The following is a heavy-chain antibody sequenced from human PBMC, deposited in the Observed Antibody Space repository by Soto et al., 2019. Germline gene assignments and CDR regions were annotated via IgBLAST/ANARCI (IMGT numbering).Heavy chain of an antibody. Sequence: SETLSLTCSVSGAALNSGNYYWSWIRQVPGKGLEWIGHIYVTGAVDYNPSLRDRITISQDTSERQFSLNLRLVTAADTAVYYCARLRIATNNYKWSDPWGQGTLVTVSS. J-gene: IGHJ5*02. CDR3: ARLRIATNNYKWSDP. D-gene: IGHD2-21*01. V-gene: IGHV4-31*03. CDR1: GAALNSGNYY. CDR2: IYVTGAV.